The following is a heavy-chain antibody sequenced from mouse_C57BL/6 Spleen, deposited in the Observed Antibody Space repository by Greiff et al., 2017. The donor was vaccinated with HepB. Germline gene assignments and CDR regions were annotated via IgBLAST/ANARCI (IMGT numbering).Heavy chain of an antibody. CDR2: IDPSDSYT. J-gene: IGHJ2*01. V-gene: IGHV1-69*01. D-gene: IGHD1-1*01. CDR1: GYTFTSYW. Sequence: VQLQQPGAELVMPGASVKLSCKASGYTFTSYWMHWVKQRPGQGLEWIGEIDPSDSYTNYNQKFKGKSTLTVDKSSSTAYMQLSSMTSEDSAVYYCASLTTTVVANFDYWGKGTTLTVSS. CDR3: ASLTTTVVANFDY.